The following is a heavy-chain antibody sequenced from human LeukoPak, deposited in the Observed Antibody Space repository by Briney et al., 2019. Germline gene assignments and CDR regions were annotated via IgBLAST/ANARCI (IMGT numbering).Heavy chain of an antibody. CDR1: GGSISSYY. CDR2: IYYSGST. D-gene: IGHD6-19*01. V-gene: IGHV4-59*08. J-gene: IGHJ3*02. CDR3: ARHVGLAVAGPDAFDI. Sequence: NPSETLSLTCTVSGGSISSYYWSWIRQPPGKGLEWIGYIYYSGSTNYNPSLKSRVTISVDTSKNQFSLKLSSVTAADTAVYYCARHVGLAVAGPDAFDIWGQGTMVTVSS.